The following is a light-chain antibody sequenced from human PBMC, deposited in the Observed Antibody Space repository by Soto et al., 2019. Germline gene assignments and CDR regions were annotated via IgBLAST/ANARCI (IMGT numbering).Light chain of an antibody. CDR1: QSVYNN. CDR3: QQRSKWPLT. Sequence: EIVMTQSPATLSVSPGERATLSCRASQSVYNNLAWYQQKPGQAPRLLIYDASNRATGIPARFTGAGSGTDFSLTISSLEPEDFATYYCQQRSKWPLTFGGGTKVDIK. V-gene: IGKV3-11*01. J-gene: IGKJ4*01. CDR2: DAS.